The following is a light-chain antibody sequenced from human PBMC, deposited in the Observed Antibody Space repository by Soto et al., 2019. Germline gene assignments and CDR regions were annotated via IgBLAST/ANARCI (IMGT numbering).Light chain of an antibody. CDR3: MQSTQLPPT. CDR2: EVS. CDR1: QSLLHITGETF. Sequence: DVVMTQTPLSLSVAPGQPASISCKSSQSLLHITGETFLFWYLQKPGQSPQLLLYEVSTRVSGVPDRFSGSGSGTDFTLEIRRVETDDVGIYYCMQSTQLPPTFGQGTRLEIK. J-gene: IGKJ5*01. V-gene: IGKV2D-29*02.